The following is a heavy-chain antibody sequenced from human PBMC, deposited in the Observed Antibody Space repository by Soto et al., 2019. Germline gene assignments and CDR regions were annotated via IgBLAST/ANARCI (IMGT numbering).Heavy chain of an antibody. V-gene: IGHV1-18*01. CDR3: ATEFLAYCGGDCYRYYGMDV. D-gene: IGHD2-21*02. CDR1: GYTFTSYG. Sequence: QVQLVQSGAEVKKPGASVKVSCKASGYTFTSYGISWVRQAPGQGLEWMGWISAYNGNTNYAQKLQGRVTMTTDTSTRTAYMELRSLRSDDTAVYYCATEFLAYCGGDCYRYYGMDVWGQGTTVTVSS. CDR2: ISAYNGNT. J-gene: IGHJ6*02.